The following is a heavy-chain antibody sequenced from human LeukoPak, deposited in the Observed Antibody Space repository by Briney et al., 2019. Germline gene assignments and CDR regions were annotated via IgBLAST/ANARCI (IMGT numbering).Heavy chain of an antibody. CDR3: AKDSGDTAMVVGFDY. D-gene: IGHD5-18*01. J-gene: IGHJ4*02. Sequence: PGGSLRLSCAASGFTFSSYGMHWVRQAPGKGLEWVAVISYDGSNKYYADSVKGRFTISRDNSKNTLYLQMNSLRAEDTAVYYCAKDSGDTAMVVGFDYWGQGTLVTVSS. CDR1: GFTFSSYG. V-gene: IGHV3-30*18. CDR2: ISYDGSNK.